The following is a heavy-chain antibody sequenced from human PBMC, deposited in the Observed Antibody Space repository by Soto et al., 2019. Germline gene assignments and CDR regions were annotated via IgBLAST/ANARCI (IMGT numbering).Heavy chain of an antibody. Sequence: EVLLVESGGSVVPPGGSLRLSCAMSGFTFDDYGMGWVRQVPGKGLEWVSGINWDAAKIGYADSVKGRFTISRDNAKKSVYLQMNSLTADDTALYYCTRRPRRSCSETTCFANDFWGQGTLVTVSS. V-gene: IGHV3-20*04. D-gene: IGHD2-15*01. CDR3: TRRPRRSCSETTCFANDF. J-gene: IGHJ4*02. CDR2: INWDAAKI. CDR1: GFTFDDYG.